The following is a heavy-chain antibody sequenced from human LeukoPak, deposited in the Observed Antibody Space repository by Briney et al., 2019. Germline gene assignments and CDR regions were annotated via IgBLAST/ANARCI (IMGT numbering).Heavy chain of an antibody. J-gene: IGHJ4*02. CDR3: AKDYGDLTFDY. D-gene: IGHD4-17*01. CDR1: GFTFSSYA. Sequence: PGGPLRLPCAASGFTFSSYAMRWVRRAPGKGREWVSAISGRGGSTYYADSVKGRFTIHRDNCKDTLYLQMNSLRAEDTAVYYCAKDYGDLTFDYWGQGTLVTVSS. V-gene: IGHV3-23*01. CDR2: ISGRGGST.